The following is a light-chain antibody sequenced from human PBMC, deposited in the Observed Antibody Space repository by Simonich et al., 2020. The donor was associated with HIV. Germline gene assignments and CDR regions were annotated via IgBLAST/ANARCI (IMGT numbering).Light chain of an antibody. V-gene: IGKV1-5*03. Sequence: DIQMTQSPSTLSASIGDRVTITCRASQSISVWLAWYQQKPGKAPKLLIHKASSLESGVPSRFSGSGSGTDFTLTISSLEPEDFAVYYCLQRFNWPPIFTFGPGTKVDVK. CDR3: LQRFNWPPIFT. CDR1: QSISVW. CDR2: KAS. J-gene: IGKJ3*01.